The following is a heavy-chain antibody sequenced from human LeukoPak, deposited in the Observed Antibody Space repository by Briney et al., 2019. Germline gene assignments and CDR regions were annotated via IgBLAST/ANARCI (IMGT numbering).Heavy chain of an antibody. V-gene: IGHV1-46*01. J-gene: IGHJ4*02. CDR1: GYTFTSYY. CDR2: INPSGGST. D-gene: IGHD3-9*01. Sequence: ASVKVSCKASGYTFTSYYMHWVRQPPAQGLEWMGIINPSGGSTSYAHKFQGRVTMTRDTSTSTVYMELRSLRSDDTAVYYCARNLRYLDWSPDYWGQGTLVTVSS. CDR3: ARNLRYLDWSPDY.